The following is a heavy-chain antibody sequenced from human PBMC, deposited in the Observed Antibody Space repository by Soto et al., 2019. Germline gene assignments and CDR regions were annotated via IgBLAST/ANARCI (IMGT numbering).Heavy chain of an antibody. Sequence: GASVKVSCKASGYTFTSYGISWVRQAPGQGLEWMGWISAYNGNTNYAQKLQGRVTMTTDTSTSTAYMELRSLRSDDTAVYYCARVETYATYYYDSSGYYPFDYWGQGTLVTVSS. CDR1: GYTFTSYG. CDR2: ISAYNGNT. V-gene: IGHV1-18*01. J-gene: IGHJ4*02. D-gene: IGHD3-22*01. CDR3: ARVETYATYYYDSSGYYPFDY.